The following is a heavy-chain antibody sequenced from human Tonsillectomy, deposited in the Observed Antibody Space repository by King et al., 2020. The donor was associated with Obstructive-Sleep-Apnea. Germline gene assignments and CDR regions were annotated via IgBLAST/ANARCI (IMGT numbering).Heavy chain of an antibody. J-gene: IGHJ6*02. CDR3: VGDKYGDYPRLNIMDV. CDR2: MSSDGIHK. V-gene: IGHV3-30*10. CDR1: GFTFRSHA. D-gene: IGHD4-17*01. Sequence: VQLVESGGGVVQPGRSLRLSCAGSGFTFRSHAFHWVRQAPGKGLEWVAVMSSDGIHKYYIDSVKGRFTISRDKTKNTRYLQMNSLKTDDTGIYYCVGDKYGDYPRLNIMDVWGQGTTVSVSS.